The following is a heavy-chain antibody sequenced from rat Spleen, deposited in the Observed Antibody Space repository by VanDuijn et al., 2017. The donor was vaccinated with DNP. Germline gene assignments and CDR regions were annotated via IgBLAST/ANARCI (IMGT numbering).Heavy chain of an antibody. Sequence: EVQLQESGPGLVKTSQSLSLTCSVTGYSISSNYRWNWIRKFPGNKMEWVVHISYSGSTSHNPSLKSRISITRDTSKNQFFLKLNSVTTEDTATYYCAKEALRAPFDYWGQGIMVTVSS. CDR2: ISYSGST. D-gene: IGHD3-1*01. CDR1: GYSISSNY. J-gene: IGHJ2*01. CDR3: AKEALRAPFDY. V-gene: IGHV3-1*01.